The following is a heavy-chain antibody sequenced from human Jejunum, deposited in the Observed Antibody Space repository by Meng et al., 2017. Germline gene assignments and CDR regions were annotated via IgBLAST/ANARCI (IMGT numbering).Heavy chain of an antibody. Sequence: ASVKVSCKASGSTFTGYYIHWVRQAPGQGLEWIGRIKPDSGVTHYAQNFKGRVTLTKDTSITTAYMEVSRLRSDDTAVYYCARAPSNYDFWSGFSIDYWGQGTLVTVSS. J-gene: IGHJ4*02. V-gene: IGHV1-2*06. CDR2: IKPDSGVT. CDR1: GSTFTGYY. D-gene: IGHD3-3*01. CDR3: ARAPSNYDFWSGFSIDY.